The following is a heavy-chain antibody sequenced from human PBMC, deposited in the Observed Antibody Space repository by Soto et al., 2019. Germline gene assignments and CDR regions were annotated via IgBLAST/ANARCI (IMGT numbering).Heavy chain of an antibody. CDR1: GFTFSDHH. J-gene: IGHJ4*02. CDR2: IRKKANSYTT. Sequence: EVQLVESGGGLVQPGGSLRLACAASGFTFSDHHMDWVRQPPGKGLEWVGRIRKKANSYTTEYAASVKGRFTISRDDSSNSLYLQMNSLTTEDTAVYYCARVVIVATSYYFDYWGQGPLVTVSS. V-gene: IGHV3-72*01. CDR3: ARVVIVATSYYFDY. D-gene: IGHD5-12*01.